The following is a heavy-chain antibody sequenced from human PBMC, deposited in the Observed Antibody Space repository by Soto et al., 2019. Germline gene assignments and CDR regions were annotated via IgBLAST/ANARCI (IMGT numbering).Heavy chain of an antibody. D-gene: IGHD5-12*01. Sequence: SETLSLTCAVYGGSFSGYYWSWIRQPPGKGLEWIGEINHSGSTNYNPSLKSRVTISVDTSKNQFSLKLSSVTAADTAVYYCARGRGYPYYFDYWGQGPLVTVSS. J-gene: IGHJ4*02. CDR2: INHSGST. V-gene: IGHV4-34*01. CDR1: GGSFSGYY. CDR3: ARGRGYPYYFDY.